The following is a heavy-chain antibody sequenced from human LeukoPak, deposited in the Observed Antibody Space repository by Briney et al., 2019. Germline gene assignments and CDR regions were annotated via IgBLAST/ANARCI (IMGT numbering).Heavy chain of an antibody. CDR3: ARRWGDSSSSFDY. CDR1: GYSFTNYW. Sequence: GESLKLSCKGSGYSFTNYWIGWVRQMPGKGLEWMGITYPGDSDTTYSPSFQGQVTISADKSISTAYLQWSSLKASDTAMYYCARRWGDSSSSFDYWGQGSLVTVSS. CDR2: TYPGDSDT. D-gene: IGHD6-13*01. V-gene: IGHV5-51*01. J-gene: IGHJ4*02.